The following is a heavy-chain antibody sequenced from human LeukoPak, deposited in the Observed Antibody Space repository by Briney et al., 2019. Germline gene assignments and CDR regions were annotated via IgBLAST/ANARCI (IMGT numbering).Heavy chain of an antibody. CDR2: IYYSGST. Sequence: SETLSLTCTVSGGSVSSYYWSWIRQPPGKGLEWIGYIYYSGSTNYNPSLKSRVTISVDTSKNQFSLKLSSVTAADTAVYYCARGGYSYGFDYWGQGTLVTVSS. D-gene: IGHD5-18*01. CDR1: GGSVSSYY. J-gene: IGHJ4*02. CDR3: ARGGYSYGFDY. V-gene: IGHV4-59*02.